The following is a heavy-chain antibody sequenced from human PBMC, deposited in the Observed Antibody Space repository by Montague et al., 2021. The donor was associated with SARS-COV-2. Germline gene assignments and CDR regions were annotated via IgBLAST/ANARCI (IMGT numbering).Heavy chain of an antibody. J-gene: IGHJ4*02. Sequence: SETLSLTCEVSGDSISSYYWSWIRQSPGKGLEWIGYVHYTGSTEYNPSLKTRVTLSLDTPRNHFSLKLRSVIAADTAVYYCARAQNTCFIANCVNYFEVWGLGALVTVSS. CDR3: ARAQNTCFIANCVNYFEV. V-gene: IGHV4-59*01. CDR2: VHYTGST. D-gene: IGHD1-1*01. CDR1: GDSISSYY.